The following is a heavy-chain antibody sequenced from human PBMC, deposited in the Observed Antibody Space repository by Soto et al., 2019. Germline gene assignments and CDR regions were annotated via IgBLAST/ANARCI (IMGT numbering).Heavy chain of an antibody. CDR2: IYYSGST. J-gene: IGHJ4*02. CDR1: GGSIISSSYY. D-gene: IGHD3-10*01. Sequence: SETLSLTCTVSGGSIISSSYYWGWIRQPPGKGLEWIGSIYYSGSTYYNPSLKSRVTISVDTSKNQFSLKLSSVTTADTAVYYCARQSKITMVRGVIYWGQGTLVTVSS. V-gene: IGHV4-39*01. CDR3: ARQSKITMVRGVIY.